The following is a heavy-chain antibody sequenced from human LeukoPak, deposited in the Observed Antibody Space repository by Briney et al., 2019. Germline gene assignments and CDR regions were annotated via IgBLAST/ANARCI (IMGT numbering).Heavy chain of an antibody. CDR1: GFTFSGYW. CDR2: INSDGSST. J-gene: IGHJ4*02. V-gene: IGHV3-74*01. Sequence: GGALRLSCAASGFTFSGYWMYWVRQAPGKGLVWVSLINSDGSSTNYADSVKGRFTISRDNAKNTLYLQVNSLRADDTAVYYCARHLGTYSDHWGQGTLVTVSA. CDR3: ARHLGTYSDH. D-gene: IGHD7-27*01.